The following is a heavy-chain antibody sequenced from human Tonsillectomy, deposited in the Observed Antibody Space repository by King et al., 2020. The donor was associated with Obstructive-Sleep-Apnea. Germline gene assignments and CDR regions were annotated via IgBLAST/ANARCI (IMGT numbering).Heavy chain of an antibody. J-gene: IGHJ5*02. D-gene: IGHD2-21*02. CDR1: GGTFSSYA. Sequence: VQLVESGAEVKKPGSSVKVSCKASGGTFSSYAISWVRQAPGQGLEWMGGIIPILGIAKYAQKFQGRVTITADKSPSTAYMELSSLRSEDTAVDYCAGDSEVTASSWFDPWGQGTLVTVSS. CDR2: IIPILGIA. V-gene: IGHV1-69*10. CDR3: AGDSEVTASSWFDP.